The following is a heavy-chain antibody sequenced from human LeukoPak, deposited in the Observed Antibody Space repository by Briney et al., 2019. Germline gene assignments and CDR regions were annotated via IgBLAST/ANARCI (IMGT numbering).Heavy chain of an antibody. V-gene: IGHV4-34*01. D-gene: IGHD3-22*01. J-gene: IGHJ3*02. Sequence: SETLSLTCAVYGGSFSGYYWSWIRQPPGKGLEWIGEINHSGSTNYNPSLESRVTISVDTSKNQFSLKLSSVTAADTAVYYCARERKYYYDSSGYHVIAFDIWGQGTMVTVSS. CDR2: INHSGST. CDR3: ARERKYYYDSSGYHVIAFDI. CDR1: GGSFSGYY.